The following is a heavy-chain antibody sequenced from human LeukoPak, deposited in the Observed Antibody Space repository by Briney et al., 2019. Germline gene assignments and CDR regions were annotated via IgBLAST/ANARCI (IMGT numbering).Heavy chain of an antibody. Sequence: SETLSLTCTVSGGPISSHYWSWIRQPPGKGLEWIGYIYYSGSTNYNPSLKSRVTISVDTSKNQFSLKLSSVTAADTAVYYCARGADSVVIPDEGYFDYWGQGTLVTVSS. CDR1: GGPISSHY. D-gene: IGHD3-22*01. CDR2: IYYSGST. CDR3: ARGADSVVIPDEGYFDY. V-gene: IGHV4-59*11. J-gene: IGHJ4*02.